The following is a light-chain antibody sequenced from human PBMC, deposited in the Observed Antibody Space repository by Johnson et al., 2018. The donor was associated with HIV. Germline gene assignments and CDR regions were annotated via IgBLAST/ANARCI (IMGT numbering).Light chain of an antibody. Sequence: HSVLTQPPSVSAAPGQKVTISCSGSSSNIGNNYVSWYQQLTGTAPKLLIYENNKRPSGIPDRFSGSKSGTSATLGITGLQTGDEADYYCGTWDSSLSAGGFVFGTGTTVTVL. CDR3: GTWDSSLSAGGFV. CDR1: SSNIGNNY. J-gene: IGLJ1*01. CDR2: ENN. V-gene: IGLV1-51*02.